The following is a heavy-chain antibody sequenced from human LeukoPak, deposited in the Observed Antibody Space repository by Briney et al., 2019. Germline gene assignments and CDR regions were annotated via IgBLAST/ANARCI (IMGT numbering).Heavy chain of an antibody. CDR3: ARDQYYYGSGSSPFDY. J-gene: IGHJ4*02. CDR1: GYSISSGYY. Sequence: PSETLSLTCTVSGYSISSGYYWSWVRQPAGKGLQWIGRIHTSGSTNYNPSLKSRVTMSVDTSKSQFSLRLSSVTAADTAVYYCARDQYYYGSGSSPFDYWGQGTLVTVSS. D-gene: IGHD3-10*01. V-gene: IGHV4-4*07. CDR2: IHTSGST.